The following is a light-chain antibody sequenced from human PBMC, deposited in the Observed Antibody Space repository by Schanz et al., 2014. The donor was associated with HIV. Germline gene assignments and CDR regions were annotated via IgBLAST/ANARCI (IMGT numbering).Light chain of an antibody. J-gene: IGLJ2*01. Sequence: NFMLSQPHSVSESPGKTVIISCTRSSGSIASAYVQWYQQRPGSAPTLVIRGHDQRPLDVPDRFSGSIDRSSNSASLTISGLTTEDEAVYFCQSSDSDNSGVFGGGTKLTVL. CDR1: SGSIASAY. V-gene: IGLV6-57*04. CDR2: GHD. CDR3: QSSDSDNSGV.